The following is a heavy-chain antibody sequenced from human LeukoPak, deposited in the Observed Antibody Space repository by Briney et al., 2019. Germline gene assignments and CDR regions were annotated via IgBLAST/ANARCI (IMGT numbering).Heavy chain of an antibody. CDR1: GFTFSSFN. J-gene: IGHJ4*02. Sequence: GGSLRLSCAASGFTFSSFNMSWVRQAPGKGLEWVSSISSTSSLIWYADSLKGRFTISRDNAKNSLYLQMDSQRAEDTAVYYCARYNSGWNDYWGQGTLVTVSS. D-gene: IGHD6-19*01. CDR3: ARYNSGWNDY. CDR2: ISSTSSLI. V-gene: IGHV3-21*01.